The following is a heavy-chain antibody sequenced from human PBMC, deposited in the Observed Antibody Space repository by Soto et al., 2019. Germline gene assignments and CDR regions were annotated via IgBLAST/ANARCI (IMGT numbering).Heavy chain of an antibody. D-gene: IGHD4-17*01. CDR1: GFTFDDYA. CDR2: ISWNSGSI. J-gene: IGHJ4*02. V-gene: IGHV3-9*01. CDR3: AKDITYGGNSVWFDY. Sequence: PGGSLRLSCAASGFTFDDYAMHWVRQAPGKGLEWVSGISWNSGSIGYADSVKGRFTISRDNAKNSLYLQMNSLRAEDTALYYCAKDITYGGNSVWFDYWGQGTLVTVSS.